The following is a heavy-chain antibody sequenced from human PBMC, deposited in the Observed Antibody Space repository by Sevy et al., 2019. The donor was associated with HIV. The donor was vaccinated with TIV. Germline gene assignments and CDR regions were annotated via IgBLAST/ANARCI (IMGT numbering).Heavy chain of an antibody. CDR2: IYDGGST. CDR3: ARDYYGSGSYYEFVY. J-gene: IGHJ4*02. Sequence: SETLSLTCTVSGFSISSDYYWGWIRQPPGKGLEWIGSIYDGGSTYYNPSLKSRVTISIDTSKNQFYLKLRSVTAADTAVYYCARDYYGSGSYYEFVYWGQGTLVTVSS. D-gene: IGHD3-10*01. CDR1: GFSISSDYY. V-gene: IGHV4-38-2*02.